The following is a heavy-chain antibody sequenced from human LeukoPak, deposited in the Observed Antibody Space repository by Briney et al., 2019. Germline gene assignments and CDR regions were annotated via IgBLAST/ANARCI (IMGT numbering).Heavy chain of an antibody. CDR2: IYYSGST. CDR1: GGSISSQF. D-gene: IGHD7-27*01. Sequence: SETLSLTCTVSGGSISSQFWSWIRQPPGKGLEWIGYIYYSGSTNYNPSLESRVTISADTSRNRFSLKLSSVTAADTAVYYCARGGANWGWQYDYWGQGTLVTASS. V-gene: IGHV4-59*11. J-gene: IGHJ4*02. CDR3: ARGGANWGWQYDY.